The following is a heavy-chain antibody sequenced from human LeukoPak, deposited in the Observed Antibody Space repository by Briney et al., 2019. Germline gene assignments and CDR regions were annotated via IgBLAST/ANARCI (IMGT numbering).Heavy chain of an antibody. CDR3: ARDRGNPGGAVGWFDP. CDR2: IYYSGST. CDR1: GGSISSGDYY. V-gene: IGHV4-30-4*01. J-gene: IGHJ5*02. Sequence: SQTLSLTCTVSGGSISSGDYYWSWIRQPPGKGLEWIGYIYYSGSTYYNPSLKSRVTISVDTSKNQFSLKLSSVTAADTAVYYCARDRGNPGGAVGWFDPWGQGTLVTVS. D-gene: IGHD4-23*01.